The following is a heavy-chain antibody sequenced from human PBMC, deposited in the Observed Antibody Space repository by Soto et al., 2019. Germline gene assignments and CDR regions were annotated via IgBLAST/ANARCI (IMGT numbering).Heavy chain of an antibody. CDR3: AKEFYYDDSGQYSDLYFDS. Sequence: EVLLLESGGGLTQPGGSLRLACAASGFSFSSYAMSWVRQAPPQGLEWVSSISTRGGRTYYADSVKGRFSISRDNSANAVYLDMDNLRADDTGIYYCAKEFYYDDSGQYSDLYFDSWGQGALVTVSS. CDR1: GFSFSSYA. J-gene: IGHJ4*02. V-gene: IGHV3-23*01. CDR2: ISTRGGRT. D-gene: IGHD3-22*01.